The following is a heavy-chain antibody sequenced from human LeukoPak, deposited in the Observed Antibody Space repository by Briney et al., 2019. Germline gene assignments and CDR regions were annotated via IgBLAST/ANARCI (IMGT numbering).Heavy chain of an antibody. CDR1: GFTFSNYG. V-gene: IGHV3-30*18. J-gene: IGHJ1*01. CDR3: AKEPTSYASGWYFQD. CDR2: VSHDGGTK. D-gene: IGHD6-25*01. Sequence: GGSLRLYCAASGFTFSNYGMQWVRQAPGKGLEWLAVVSHDGGTKFYADSVKGRFTISRANSKNTLDLEMYGLTTEDTAVYYCAKEPTSYASGWYFQDWGQGTLVTVSS.